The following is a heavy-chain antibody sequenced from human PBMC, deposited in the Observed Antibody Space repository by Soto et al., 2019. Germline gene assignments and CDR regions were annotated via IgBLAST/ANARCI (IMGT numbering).Heavy chain of an antibody. D-gene: IGHD4-17*01. J-gene: IGHJ4*02. V-gene: IGHV1-46*01. Sequence: ASVKVSCKASGYTFINYYIHWVRQAPGQGLEWMAIINPMGGSTNYAQEFQGRVTLTSDTSTSTVYMELSSLRSEDTAVYYCARDFADDYGDSFYYFDYWGQGTLVTVSS. CDR2: INPMGGST. CDR3: ARDFADDYGDSFYYFDY. CDR1: GYTFINYY.